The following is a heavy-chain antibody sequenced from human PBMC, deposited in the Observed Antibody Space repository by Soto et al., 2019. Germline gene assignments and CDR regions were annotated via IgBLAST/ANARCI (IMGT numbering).Heavy chain of an antibody. Sequence: PSETLSLTCSVSGDSINSDKYYWGWIRQPPGKGLEWIGSIYYRGNTYYNPSLQTRATISLDTSKSQFSLRLNSVTAADAAVYYCARQQPYYDFWSGAYYYYYMDVWGKGTTVTVSS. V-gene: IGHV4-39*01. CDR1: GDSINSDKYY. CDR2: IYYRGNT. J-gene: IGHJ6*03. D-gene: IGHD3-3*01. CDR3: ARQQPYYDFWSGAYYYYYMDV.